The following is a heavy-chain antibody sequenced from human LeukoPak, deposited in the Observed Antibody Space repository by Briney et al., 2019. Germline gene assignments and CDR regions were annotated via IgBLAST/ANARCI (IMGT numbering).Heavy chain of an antibody. D-gene: IGHD3-10*01. V-gene: IGHV5-51*01. CDR1: GYSFTSYW. CDR3: ARRITMVRGVIAYFDY. CDR2: IYPGDSDT. Sequence: GESLKISCKGSGYSFTSYWIGWVRQMPGKGLEWMGSIYPGDSDTRYSPSFQGQVTISADKSISTAYLQWSSLKASDTAMYYCARRITMVRGVIAYFDYWGQGTLVTVSS. J-gene: IGHJ4*02.